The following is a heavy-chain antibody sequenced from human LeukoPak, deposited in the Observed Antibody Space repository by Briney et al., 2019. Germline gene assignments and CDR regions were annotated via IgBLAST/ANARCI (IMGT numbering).Heavy chain of an antibody. V-gene: IGHV3-11*04. D-gene: IGHD6-13*01. J-gene: IGHJ4*02. Sequence: GGSLRLSCAASGFTFSDYYMSWIRQAPGKGLEWVSYISSSGSTIYYADSVKGRFTISRDNAKNSLYLQMNSLRAEDTAVYYCARQVGMAAVEGNYFDYWGQGTLVTVSS. CDR3: ARQVGMAAVEGNYFDY. CDR1: GFTFSDYY. CDR2: ISSSGSTI.